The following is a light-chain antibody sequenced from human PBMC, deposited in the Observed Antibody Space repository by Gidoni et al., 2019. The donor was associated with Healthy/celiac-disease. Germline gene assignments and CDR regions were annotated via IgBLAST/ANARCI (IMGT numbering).Light chain of an antibody. J-gene: IGKJ4*01. CDR1: QSVLYSSNNKNY. Sequence: DIVMTQSPDPLAVSLGARATINCKSSQSVLYSSNNKNYLAWYQQKPGQPPKLLIYWASTRESGVPDRFSGSGSGTDFTLTISSLQAEDVAVYYCQQYYSTPHFGGGTKVEIK. CDR3: QQYYSTPH. CDR2: WAS. V-gene: IGKV4-1*01.